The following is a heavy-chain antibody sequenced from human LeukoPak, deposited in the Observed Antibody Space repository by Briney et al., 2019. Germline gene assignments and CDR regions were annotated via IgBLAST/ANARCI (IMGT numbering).Heavy chain of an antibody. Sequence: SETLSLTCTVSGGSISSSSYYWGWIRNPPGRGLEWIGSIYYSGSTYYNPSLKSRVTISVDTSKNQFSLKLSSVTAADTAVYYCARLDYYDWGGYWGQGTLVTVSS. CDR3: ARLDYYDWGGY. D-gene: IGHD3-10*01. J-gene: IGHJ4*02. V-gene: IGHV4-39*01. CDR2: IYYSGST. CDR1: GGSISSSSYY.